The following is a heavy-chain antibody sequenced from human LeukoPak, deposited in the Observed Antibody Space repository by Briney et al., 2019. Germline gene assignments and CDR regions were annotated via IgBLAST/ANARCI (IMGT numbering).Heavy chain of an antibody. CDR2: MYIVYDT. CDR3: TRDQRFSYGDVGYNSGMDV. V-gene: IGHV3-53*01. Sequence: GGALTLSCAASGSSVKSNYLNGIRQTPPPGVEWVSLMYIVYDTDYVDSVTGRFSISRDKSKNTLYLQMSSLRVEDTAVYYCTRDQRFSYGDVGYNSGMDVWGQGTTVIVSS. J-gene: IGHJ6*02. D-gene: IGHD5-18*01. CDR1: GSSVKSNY.